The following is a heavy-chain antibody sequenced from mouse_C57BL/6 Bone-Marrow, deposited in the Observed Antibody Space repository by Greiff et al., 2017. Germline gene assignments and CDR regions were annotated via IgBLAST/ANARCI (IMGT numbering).Heavy chain of an antibody. D-gene: IGHD2-1*01. CDR2: INPNSGST. CDR3: ARQRGNCRAWFAY. V-gene: IGHV1-64*01. J-gene: IGHJ3*01. Sequence: VQLQQPGAELVKPGASVKLSCKASGYTFTSYWMHWVKQRPGQGLEWIGMINPNSGSTNYNEKFKSKDTLTVDKSSSTAYMQLSSLTSEDSAVYYCARQRGNCRAWFAYWGQGTLVTVSA. CDR1: GYTFTSYW.